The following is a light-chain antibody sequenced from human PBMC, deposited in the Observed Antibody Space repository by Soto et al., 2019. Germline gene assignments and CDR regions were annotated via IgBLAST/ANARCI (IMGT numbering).Light chain of an antibody. CDR3: QQRSNWPPALS. Sequence: EVVLTQSPATLSLSQGDRATLSCRASQSVNNFLAWYQQKPGQTPRLLIYDASKRATGIPSRFSGSGSGTDFTFPISSLEPEDFAVYYCQQRSNWPPALSFGGRTKVEI. J-gene: IGKJ4*01. V-gene: IGKV3-11*01. CDR1: QSVNNF. CDR2: DAS.